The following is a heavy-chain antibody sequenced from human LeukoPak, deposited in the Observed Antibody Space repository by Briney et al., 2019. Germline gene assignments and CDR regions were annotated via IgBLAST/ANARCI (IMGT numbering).Heavy chain of an antibody. J-gene: IGHJ4*02. D-gene: IGHD3-16*01. CDR1: GFTFTNYN. CDR2: INPSGGST. V-gene: IGHV1-46*01. CDR3: ARRGIGYYFDY. Sequence: ASVKVSCKASGFTFTNYNMHWVRQAPGQGLEWMGVINPSGGSTSYAQKFQGRATMTRDTSTRTDYMELSRLRSEDTAVYYCARRGIGYYFDYWGQGSLVTVSS.